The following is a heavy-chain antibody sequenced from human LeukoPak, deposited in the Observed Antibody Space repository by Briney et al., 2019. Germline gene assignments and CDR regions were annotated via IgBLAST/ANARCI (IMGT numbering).Heavy chain of an antibody. CDR3: ARAPGGYGSGSRGAFDI. CDR1: GGSISTYY. D-gene: IGHD3-10*01. Sequence: SETLSLTCTVSGGSISTYYWSWIRQPPGKGLEWIGYIYYSGGTNHNPSLKSRVTISVATSKNQFSLKLSSVTAADTAVYYCARAPGGYGSGSRGAFDIWGQGTMVTVSS. V-gene: IGHV4-59*01. CDR2: IYYSGGT. J-gene: IGHJ3*02.